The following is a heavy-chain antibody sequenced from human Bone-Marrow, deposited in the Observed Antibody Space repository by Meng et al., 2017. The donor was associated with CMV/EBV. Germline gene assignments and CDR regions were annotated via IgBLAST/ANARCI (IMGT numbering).Heavy chain of an antibody. CDR3: AKDGRVFVKD. CDR2: IRYDGSNK. D-gene: IGHD3-16*02. CDR1: GFTFSSYG. Sequence: LSLTCAASGFTFSSYGMHWVRQAPGKGLEWVAFIRYDGSNKYYADSVKGRFTISRDNSKNTLYLQMNSLRAEDTAVYYCAKDGRVFVKDWGQGTLVTVSS. J-gene: IGHJ4*02. V-gene: IGHV3-30*02.